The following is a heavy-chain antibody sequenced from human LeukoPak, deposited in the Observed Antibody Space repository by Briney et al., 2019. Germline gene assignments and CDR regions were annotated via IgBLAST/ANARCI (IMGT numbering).Heavy chain of an antibody. CDR2: IYYGGST. J-gene: IGHJ3*02. Sequence: PSETLSLTCTVSGGSISSSSYYWGWIRQPPGKGLEWIGSIYYGGSTYYNPSLKTRVAMSLDTSKNQFSLRLSSVTAADTALYYCARNKVENWGPPNDAFDIWGHGTMVTVSS. D-gene: IGHD7-27*01. CDR1: GGSISSSSYY. V-gene: IGHV4-39*07. CDR3: ARNKVENWGPPNDAFDI.